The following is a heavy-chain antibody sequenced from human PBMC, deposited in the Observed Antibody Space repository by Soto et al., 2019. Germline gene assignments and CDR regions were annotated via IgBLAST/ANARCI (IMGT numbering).Heavy chain of an antibody. J-gene: IGHJ6*02. V-gene: IGHV4-39*02. CDR3: ARVRGGYTFWSGYLGGYGMDV. CDR2: IYYSGST. Sequence: SETLSITCSVSDGSISSSSYHGGWISQAPGEGLEWIGSIYYSGSTFYNPSLTSRVTISVDTSKNHFSLKLSSVTAADTAVYYCARVRGGYTFWSGYLGGYGMDVWGQGTTVT. D-gene: IGHD3-3*01. CDR1: DGSISSSSYH.